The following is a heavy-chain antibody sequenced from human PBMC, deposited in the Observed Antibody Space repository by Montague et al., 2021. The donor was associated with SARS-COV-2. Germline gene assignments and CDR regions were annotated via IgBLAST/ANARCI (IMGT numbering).Heavy chain of an antibody. CDR2: ISGSGGST. Sequence: SLRLSCAASGFTFSSYAMSWVRQAPGKWLEWVSGISGSGGSTYYADSVKGRFTISRDNSRKTLYLQMNSLRVEDTAVYYCATDPGLLWFRELFYDAFDIWGQGTMVTVSS. CDR1: GFTFSSYA. J-gene: IGHJ3*02. D-gene: IGHD3-10*01. CDR3: ATDPGLLWFRELFYDAFDI. V-gene: IGHV3-23*01.